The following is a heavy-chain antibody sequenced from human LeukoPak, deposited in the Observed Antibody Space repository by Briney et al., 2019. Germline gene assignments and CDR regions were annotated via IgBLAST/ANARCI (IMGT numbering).Heavy chain of an antibody. CDR2: ISAYNGNT. CDR3: AREPLPYCSGGSCYSDAFDI. V-gene: IGHV1-18*01. Sequence: GASVKVSCKASGYTFTTYGISWVRQAPGQGLEWMGWISAYNGNTNYAQKLQGRVTMTTDTSTSTACMELRSLRSDDTAVYYCAREPLPYCSGGSCYSDAFDIWGQRTMVTVSS. CDR1: GYTFTTYG. D-gene: IGHD2-15*01. J-gene: IGHJ3*02.